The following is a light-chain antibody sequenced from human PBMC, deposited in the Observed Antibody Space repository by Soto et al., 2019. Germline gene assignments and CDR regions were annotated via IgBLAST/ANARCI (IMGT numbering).Light chain of an antibody. V-gene: IGKV1-5*03. CDR3: QQYNISSRT. J-gene: IGKJ1*01. CDR1: QSINSW. CDR2: KAS. Sequence: DIQMTQSPSTLSASIGDRVTITCRASQSINSWLAWYQQKPGKAPKLLIYKASTLDSGVPSRFSGSGSGTEFTLTISSLQPDDFAIYYCQQYNISSRTFGQGTKVEIK.